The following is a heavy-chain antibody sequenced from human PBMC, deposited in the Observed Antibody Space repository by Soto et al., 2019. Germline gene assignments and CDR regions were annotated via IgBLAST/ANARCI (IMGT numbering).Heavy chain of an antibody. CDR1: GYIFTSCW. D-gene: IGHD2-15*01. CDR3: ARHYCSGGACYYGADFDY. V-gene: IGHV5-10-1*01. J-gene: IGHJ4*02. Sequence: GESLKLSCEGSGYIFTSCWISWVRQMPGKGLEWMGRIDPSDSYTNYSPSFQGHVTMSADKSISTAYLQWSSLKASDTAMYYCARHYCSGGACYYGADFDYWGQGTLVTVSS. CDR2: IDPSDSYT.